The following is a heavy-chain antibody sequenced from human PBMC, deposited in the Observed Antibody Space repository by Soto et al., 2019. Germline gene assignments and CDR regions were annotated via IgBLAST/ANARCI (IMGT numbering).Heavy chain of an antibody. V-gene: IGHV4-31*03. CDR3: ARAFSSSSAVDL. CDR1: GECMRSGGYY. J-gene: IGHJ5*02. CDR2: IYDSESA. D-gene: IGHD6-6*01. Sequence: SETLSLTCTVSGECMRSGGYYWSWIRHHPGKGLEWIGYIYDSESAYYNPSLKSRVTISMDTSKNQFAMRLSSVTAADTAVYFCARAFSSSSAVDLWGQGTQVTVSS.